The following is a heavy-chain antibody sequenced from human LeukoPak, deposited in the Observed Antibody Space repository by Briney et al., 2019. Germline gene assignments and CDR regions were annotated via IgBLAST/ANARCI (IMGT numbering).Heavy chain of an antibody. D-gene: IGHD5-18*01. Sequence: GGSLRLSCAASGFTFSSYWMHWVRQAPGKGLVWVSRINRDGSSTSYADSVKGRFTISRDNAKNTLYLQMKSLRAEDTAVFYCARGGYTGVFDIWGQGTMVTVSS. V-gene: IGHV3-74*01. J-gene: IGHJ3*02. CDR3: ARGGYTGVFDI. CDR2: INRDGSST. CDR1: GFTFSSYW.